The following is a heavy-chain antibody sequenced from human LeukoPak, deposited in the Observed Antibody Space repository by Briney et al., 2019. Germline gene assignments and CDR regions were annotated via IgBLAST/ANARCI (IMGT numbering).Heavy chain of an antibody. V-gene: IGHV4-39*01. CDR3: ASQIDPYYFDY. CDR2: IYYSGST. J-gene: IGHJ4*02. Sequence: PSKTLSLTCTVSGGSISSSSYYWGWIRQPPGKGLEWIGSIYYSGSTYYNPSLKSRVTISVDTSKNQFSLKLSSVTAADTAVYYCASQIDPYYFDYWGQGTLVTVSS. CDR1: GGSISSSSYY.